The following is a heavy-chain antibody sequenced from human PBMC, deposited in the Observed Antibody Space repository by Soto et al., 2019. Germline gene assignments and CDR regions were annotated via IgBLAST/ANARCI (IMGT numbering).Heavy chain of an antibody. V-gene: IGHV3-23*01. CDR3: AKEGLPCSGGSCQMFEPDAFDI. Sequence: GGSLRLSCAASGFTFSSYAMSWVRQAPGKGLEWVSAISGSGGSTYYADSVKGRFTISRDNSKNTLYLQMNSLRAEDTAVYYCAKEGLPCSGGSCQMFEPDAFDIWGQGTMVTVSS. CDR1: GFTFSSYA. D-gene: IGHD2-15*01. CDR2: ISGSGGST. J-gene: IGHJ3*02.